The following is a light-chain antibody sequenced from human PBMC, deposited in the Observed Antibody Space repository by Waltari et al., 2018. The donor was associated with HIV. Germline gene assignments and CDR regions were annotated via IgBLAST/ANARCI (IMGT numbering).Light chain of an antibody. CDR3: QPTYTNVRP. CDR1: QTIRNY. V-gene: IGKV1-39*01. J-gene: IGKJ1*01. Sequence: DIQMTQYPTSLSASVGDRVTIFCRASQTIRNYLNWYQQNPGTGPTVLIYGASSLKNGVPSGFSGSGSGTDFTLTINSQQPGDVATYYCQPTYTNVRPFGQGTKVEI. CDR2: GAS.